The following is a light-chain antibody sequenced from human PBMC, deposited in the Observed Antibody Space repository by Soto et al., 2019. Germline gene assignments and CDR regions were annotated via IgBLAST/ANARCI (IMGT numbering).Light chain of an antibody. CDR2: DVS. J-gene: IGLJ2*01. CDR1: SSDVGGYNY. V-gene: IGLV2-14*01. Sequence: QSVLTQPASVSVSPGQSITISCTGTSSDVGGYNYVSWYQQHPGKAPKLMIYDVSNRPSGVSNRFSGSKSGNTASLTISGLQAEDEADYYCSSYTSSSTQFGGGTQLTVL. CDR3: SSYTSSSTQ.